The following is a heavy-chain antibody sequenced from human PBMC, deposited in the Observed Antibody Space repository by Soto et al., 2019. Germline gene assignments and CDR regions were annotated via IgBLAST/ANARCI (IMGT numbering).Heavy chain of an antibody. V-gene: IGHV3-30*18. CDR3: ANLGRVVPAAMEGDAFDI. CDR2: ISYDGSNK. D-gene: IGHD2-2*01. Sequence: GGSLRLSCAASGFTFSSYGMHWVRQAPGKGLEWVAVISYDGSNKYYADSVKGRFTISRDNSKNTLYLQMNSLRAEDTAVYYCANLGRVVPAAMEGDAFDIWGQGTMVTVSS. J-gene: IGHJ3*02. CDR1: GFTFSSYG.